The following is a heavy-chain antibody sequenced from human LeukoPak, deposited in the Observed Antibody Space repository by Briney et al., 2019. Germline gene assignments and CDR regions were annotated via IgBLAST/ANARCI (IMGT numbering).Heavy chain of an antibody. CDR3: ARSFGELFRPNYYYYYMDV. D-gene: IGHD3-10*01. CDR1: GYTFTDYF. CDR2: INPKSGGT. V-gene: IGHV1-2*02. J-gene: IGHJ6*03. Sequence: WASVKVSCKASGYTFTDYFMNWVRQAPGQGLEWMGWINPKSGGTVYAQKFQGRVTMTRDTSSSTAYMELSRLRFDDTAVYYCARSFGELFRPNYYYYYMDVWGKGTTVTISS.